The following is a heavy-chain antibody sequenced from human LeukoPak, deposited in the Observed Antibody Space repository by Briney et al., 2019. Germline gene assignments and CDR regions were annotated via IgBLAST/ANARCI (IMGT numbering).Heavy chain of an antibody. CDR3: ARARATGEFDC. CDR2: IKEDGSEK. CDR1: GFTLSSYW. Sequence: GGSLRLSCAVSGFTLSSYWMSWVRQSPEEGLEWVANIKEDGSEKYYVDSVKGRFTISRDNAKNSLYLQMNSLRAEDTAVYFCARARATGEFDCWGQGTLVTVSS. J-gene: IGHJ4*02. D-gene: IGHD1-26*01. V-gene: IGHV3-7*01.